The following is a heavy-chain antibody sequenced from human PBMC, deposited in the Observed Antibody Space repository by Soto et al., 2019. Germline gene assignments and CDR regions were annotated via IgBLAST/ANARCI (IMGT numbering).Heavy chain of an antibody. CDR1: GGSISSGGYY. V-gene: IGHV4-39*07. D-gene: IGHD1-7*01. J-gene: IGHJ4*02. CDR3: ASRDPGTSVDY. CDR2: IYRTGST. Sequence: SETLSLTCTVSGGSISSGGYYWSWIRQHPEQGLEWIGEIYRTGSTNYNPSLKSRVTISLDKSENQFSLKVTSLTAADTAVYYCASRDPGTSVDYWGQGTLVTVS.